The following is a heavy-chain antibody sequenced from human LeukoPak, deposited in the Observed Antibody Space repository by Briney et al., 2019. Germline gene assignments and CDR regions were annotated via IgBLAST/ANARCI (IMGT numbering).Heavy chain of an antibody. CDR1: GFTLSDHD. V-gene: IGHV3-72*01. D-gene: IGHD3-22*01. CDR2: TRSKGKNYST. J-gene: IGHJ4*02. CDR3: ARGFDYYDKKSTPPANYYFDY. Sequence: GGSLRLSCAVSGFTLSDHDMDWVRQSPGKGLDWVGRTRSKGKNYSTQYAASVQGRFTISRDDSNNLLYLQMNSLKTEDTAVYYCARGFDYYDKKSTPPANYYFDYWGQGTLVTASS.